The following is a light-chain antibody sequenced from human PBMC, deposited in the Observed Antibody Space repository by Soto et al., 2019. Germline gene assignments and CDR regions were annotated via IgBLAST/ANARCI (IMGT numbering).Light chain of an antibody. CDR2: MAS. CDR3: QHCNSYSEA. CDR1: QTISSW. Sequence: DIQMTQSPSTLSGSVGDRVTITCRASQTISSWLAWYQQKPGKAPKLLLYMASTLESGVPSRFSGRGSGTEFTLTISSLQPDDFATYCCQHCNSYSEAFGQGTKVELK. J-gene: IGKJ1*01. V-gene: IGKV1-5*03.